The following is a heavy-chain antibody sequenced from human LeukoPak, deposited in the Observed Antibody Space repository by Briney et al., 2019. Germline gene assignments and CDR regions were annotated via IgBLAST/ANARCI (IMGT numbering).Heavy chain of an antibody. V-gene: IGHV1-18*01. D-gene: IGHD2-15*01. CDR1: GYTFTSYG. Sequence: ASVKVSCKASGYTFTSYGISWVRQAPGQGLEWMGWISAYSGNTNYAQKLQGRVTMTTDTSTSTAYMELRSLRSDDTAVYYCARVESRYCSGGSCYEQFNWFDPWGQGTLVTVSS. CDR2: ISAYSGNT. J-gene: IGHJ5*02. CDR3: ARVESRYCSGGSCYEQFNWFDP.